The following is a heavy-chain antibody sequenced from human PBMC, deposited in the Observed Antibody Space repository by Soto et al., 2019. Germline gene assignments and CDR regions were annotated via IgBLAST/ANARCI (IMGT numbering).Heavy chain of an antibody. D-gene: IGHD3-22*01. J-gene: IGHJ6*02. CDR1: GFTFSDYY. V-gene: IGHV3-11*01. Sequence: QVQLVESGGGLVKPGGSLRLSCAASGFTFSDYYMSWIRQAPGKGLEWVSYISSSGSTIYYADSVKGRFTISRDNVKISLYLQMNSLRLEDTAVYYCARDPPGDDSSHYYYYGMDVWGQGTTVTVSS. CDR3: ARDPPGDDSSHYYYYGMDV. CDR2: ISSSGSTI.